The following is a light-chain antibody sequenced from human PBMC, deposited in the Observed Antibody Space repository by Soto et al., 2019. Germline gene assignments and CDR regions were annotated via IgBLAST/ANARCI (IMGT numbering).Light chain of an antibody. V-gene: IGKV3-20*01. CDR1: QSVSSY. CDR2: GAS. Sequence: EIVLTQSPGTLSLSPGERATLSCRASQSVSSYLAWYQQKPGQAPRLLIYGASSRVTGIPDRFSGSGSGTDFTLTISRLEPEDFAVYYCQQYGRPSRTFGQGTKVEIK. CDR3: QQYGRPSRT. J-gene: IGKJ1*01.